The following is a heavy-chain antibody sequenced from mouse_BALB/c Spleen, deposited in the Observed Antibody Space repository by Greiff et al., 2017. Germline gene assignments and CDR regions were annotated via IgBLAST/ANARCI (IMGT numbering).Heavy chain of an antibody. CDR3: NAYYYGSSYRQGY. CDR1: GFNIKDYY. V-gene: IGHV14-4*02. D-gene: IGHD1-1*01. Sequence: EVQLQQSGAELVRSGASVKLSCTASGFNIKDYYMHWVKQRPEQGLEWIGWIDPENGDTEYAPKFQGKATMTADTSSNTAYLQLSSLTSEDTAVYYCNAYYYGSSYRQGYGGQGTTLTVSS. J-gene: IGHJ2*01. CDR2: IDPENGDT.